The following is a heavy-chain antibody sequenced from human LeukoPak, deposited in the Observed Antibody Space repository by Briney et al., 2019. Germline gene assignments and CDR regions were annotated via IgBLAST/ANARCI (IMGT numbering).Heavy chain of an antibody. CDR1: GFAFSSYW. D-gene: IGHD7-27*01. Sequence: GGSLRLSRAASGFAFSSYWMHWVRQTPGKGLVWVSRINSGGSGTSYADSVKGRFTISRDNAKDTLYLQMNSLRVEDTAVYYCASSLGPLTEYWGQGTLVTVSS. V-gene: IGHV3-74*01. CDR3: ASSLGPLTEY. J-gene: IGHJ4*02. CDR2: INSGGSGT.